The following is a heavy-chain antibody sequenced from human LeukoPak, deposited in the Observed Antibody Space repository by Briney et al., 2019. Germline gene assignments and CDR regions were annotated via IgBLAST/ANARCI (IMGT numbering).Heavy chain of an antibody. CDR1: GDSISSSSYY. Sequence: SETLSLTCTVSGDSISSSSYYWGWIRQPPGKGLEWIGSIYYSGSTYYNPSLKSRVTISVDTSKNQFSLKLSSVTAADTAVYYCAKTTVAASMHNFDYWGQGTLVTVSS. CDR2: IYYSGST. D-gene: IGHD6-19*01. V-gene: IGHV4-39*07. J-gene: IGHJ4*02. CDR3: AKTTVAASMHNFDY.